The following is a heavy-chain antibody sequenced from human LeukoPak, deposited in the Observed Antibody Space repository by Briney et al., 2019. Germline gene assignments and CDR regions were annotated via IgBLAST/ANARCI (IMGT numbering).Heavy chain of an antibody. Sequence: ASVKVSCKTSGYPFIYYDINWVRLAPGRGLEWVGWMNPKTGNTGSARNFQGRVTFTWDTSISTAYLELINLRSEDTAVYYCARTIASTDPYNWFDSWGQGTLVTVSS. D-gene: IGHD1-1*01. CDR2: MNPKTGNT. J-gene: IGHJ5*01. V-gene: IGHV1-8*03. CDR3: ARTIASTDPYNWFDS. CDR1: GYPFIYYD.